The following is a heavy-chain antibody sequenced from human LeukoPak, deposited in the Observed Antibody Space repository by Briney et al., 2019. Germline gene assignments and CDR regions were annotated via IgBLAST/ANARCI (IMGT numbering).Heavy chain of an antibody. CDR3: ARDRARLNDY. J-gene: IGHJ4*02. Sequence: GGSLRLSCAASGFTFSSYAMSWVRQAPGKGLEWVSAISGSGGSTYYADSVKGRFTISRDNAKNSLYLQMNSLRAEDTAVYYCARDRARLNDYWGQGTLVTVPS. D-gene: IGHD5/OR15-5a*01. CDR1: GFTFSSYA. CDR2: ISGSGGST. V-gene: IGHV3-23*01.